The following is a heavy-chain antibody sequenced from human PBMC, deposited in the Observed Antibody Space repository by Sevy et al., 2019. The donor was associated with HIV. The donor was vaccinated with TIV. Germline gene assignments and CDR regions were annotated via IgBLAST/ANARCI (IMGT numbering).Heavy chain of an antibody. J-gene: IGHJ5*02. CDR2: IWYDGSNK. CDR3: ARGGGVVVTAMEGWFDP. CDR1: GFTFSSYG. Sequence: GGSLRLSCAASGFTFSSYGMHWVRQAPGKGLEWVAVIWYDGSNKYYADSVKGRFTISRDNSKNTLYLQMNSLRAEDTAGYYCARGGGVVVTAMEGWFDPWGQGTLVTVSS. V-gene: IGHV3-33*01. D-gene: IGHD2-21*02.